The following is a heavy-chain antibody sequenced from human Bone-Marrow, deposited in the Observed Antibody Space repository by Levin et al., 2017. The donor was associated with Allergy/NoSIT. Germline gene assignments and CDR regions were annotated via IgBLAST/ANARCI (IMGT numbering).Heavy chain of an antibody. CDR3: ARDRMVTYYYYGMDV. Sequence: GESLKISCAASGFTFGSYEMNWVRQAPGKGLEWVAYISTIGSTTYYADSVKGRFTISRDNAKSSLNLQMSSLRAEDTAVYYCARDRMVTYYYYGMDVWGQGTTVTVSS. D-gene: IGHD5-18*01. J-gene: IGHJ6*02. CDR2: ISTIGSTT. CDR1: GFTFGSYE. V-gene: IGHV3-48*03.